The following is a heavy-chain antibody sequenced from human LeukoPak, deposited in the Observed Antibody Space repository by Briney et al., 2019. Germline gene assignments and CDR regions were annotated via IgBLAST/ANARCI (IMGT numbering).Heavy chain of an antibody. J-gene: IGHJ4*02. CDR1: GFTFSSYE. D-gene: IGHD3-22*01. CDR3: ARDYDSSYYWFDY. Sequence: GGSLRLSCAASGFTFSSYEMNWVRQAPGKGLEWVSYISSSGSTIYYADSVKGRFTISRDNAKNSLYLQMNSLRAEDTAVYYCARDYDSSYYWFDYWGQGTLVTVSS. CDR2: ISSSGSTI. V-gene: IGHV3-48*03.